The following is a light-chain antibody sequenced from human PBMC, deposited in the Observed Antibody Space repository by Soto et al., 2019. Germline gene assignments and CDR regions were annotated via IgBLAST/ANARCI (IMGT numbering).Light chain of an antibody. CDR1: SSNIGAGFD. Sequence: QSVLTQPPSVSGAPGQRVTISCTGSSSNIGAGFDVHWYQQLPGTAPKLLIYGNNNRPSGVPDRFSGSKSGTSASLAITGLQAEDEADDYCQSYDSSLSGNYVFGTGTKLTVL. CDR3: QSYDSSLSGNYV. CDR2: GNN. J-gene: IGLJ1*01. V-gene: IGLV1-40*01.